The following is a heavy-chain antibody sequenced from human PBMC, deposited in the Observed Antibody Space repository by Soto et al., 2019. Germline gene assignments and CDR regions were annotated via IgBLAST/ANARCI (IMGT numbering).Heavy chain of an antibody. CDR1: GGTFSTFA. V-gene: IGHV1-69*01. D-gene: IGHD3-3*01. J-gene: IGHJ5*02. CDR3: ARARAERARSYDFWGGSFVA. CDR2: LIPIFDTT. Sequence: QVQLVQSGAEVKRPGSSVKVSCKASGGTFSTFAISWVRQAPGQGLEWMGGLIPIFDTTNHAQKFQGRVTIIAEESTSTAYMELRSLRFEDTAVYYCARARAERARSYDFWGGSFVAWGQGTLVSVSS.